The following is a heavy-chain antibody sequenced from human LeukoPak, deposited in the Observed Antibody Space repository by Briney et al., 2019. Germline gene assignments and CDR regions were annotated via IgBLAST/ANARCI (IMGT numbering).Heavy chain of an antibody. Sequence: SGTLSLTCAVSGGSISSSNWWSWVRQPPGKGLEWIGEIYHSGSTNYNPSLKSRVTISVDKSKNQFSLKLSSVTAADTAVYYCARCGRQDLYYYYYGMDVWGQGTTVTVSS. CDR1: GGSISSSNW. J-gene: IGHJ6*02. CDR3: ARCGRQDLYYYYYGMDV. V-gene: IGHV4-4*02. D-gene: IGHD3-3*01. CDR2: IYHSGST.